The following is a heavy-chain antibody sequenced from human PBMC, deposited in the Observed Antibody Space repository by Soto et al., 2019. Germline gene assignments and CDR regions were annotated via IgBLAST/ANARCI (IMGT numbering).Heavy chain of an antibody. D-gene: IGHD2-8*02. CDR1: GFTFSNHG. V-gene: IGHV3-30*02. Sequence: HPGGSLRLSCAASGFTFSNHGMHWVRQAPGKGLEWVAVIWYDGSNKYYADSVKGRFTISRDNSKNTLYLQMNSLRAEDTAVYYCATPLVVPAFDIWGQGTMVTVSS. CDR2: IWYDGSNK. J-gene: IGHJ3*02. CDR3: ATPLVVPAFDI.